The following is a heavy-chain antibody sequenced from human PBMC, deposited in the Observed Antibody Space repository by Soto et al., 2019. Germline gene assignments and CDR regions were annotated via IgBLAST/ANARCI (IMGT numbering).Heavy chain of an antibody. Sequence: QVQLVESGGGMVQPGRSVRLSCTASGFNFNDYGMHWVRQAPGKGLEWVAVISYVGGERYYADSVKGRFIISRDNSKNTLYLQMNSLRAEDTAVYYCAKDLVAAYGSGRRGCFDNWGQGTLVTVSS. CDR3: AKDLVAAYGSGRRGCFDN. V-gene: IGHV3-30*18. J-gene: IGHJ4*02. CDR1: GFNFNDYG. CDR2: ISYVGGER. D-gene: IGHD6-19*01.